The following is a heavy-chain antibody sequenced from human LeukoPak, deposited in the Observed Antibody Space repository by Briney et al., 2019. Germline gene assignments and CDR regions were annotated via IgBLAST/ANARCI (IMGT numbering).Heavy chain of an antibody. D-gene: IGHD6-13*01. CDR3: AKGAWAADGPMGNNFAS. V-gene: IGHV3-30*02. CDR2: IPYDASDK. CDR1: GFTFSSYT. Sequence: GGSLRLSCAASGFTFSSYTMHWVRQAPGKGLEWVAFIPYDASDKYYADSVKGRFTISRDNSNNTLTLHMNSLRTEDTSIYFCAKGAWAADGPMGNNFASWGQGSLVTVSS. J-gene: IGHJ4*02.